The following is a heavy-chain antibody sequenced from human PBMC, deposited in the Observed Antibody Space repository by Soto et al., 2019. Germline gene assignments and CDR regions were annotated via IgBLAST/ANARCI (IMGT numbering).Heavy chain of an antibody. CDR2: IIPIFGTA. D-gene: IGHD6-6*01. CDR1: GGTFSSYA. Sequence: QVQLVQSGAEVKKPGSSVKVSCKASGGTFSSYAISWVRQAPGQGLEWMGGIIPIFGTANYAQKFPGRVTITADESTSTAYMELSSLRSEDTAVYYCARGALAARLQKRGSYYYYGMDVWGQGTTVTVSS. V-gene: IGHV1-69*01. CDR3: ARGALAARLQKRGSYYYYGMDV. J-gene: IGHJ6*02.